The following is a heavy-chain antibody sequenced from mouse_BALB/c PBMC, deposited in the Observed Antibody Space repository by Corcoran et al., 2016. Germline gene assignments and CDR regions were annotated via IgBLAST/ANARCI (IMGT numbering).Heavy chain of an antibody. V-gene: IGHV3-6*02. J-gene: IGHJ2*01. Sequence: DVQLQESGPGLVKPSQSLSLTCSVTGYSITSGYYWNWIRQFPGNKLEWIGYISYDGSNNYNPSLKTRISITRDTSKNQFFLKLNSVTTEDTATYYCATLLRPFDYWGQGTTLTVSS. CDR1: GYSITSGYY. D-gene: IGHD1-2*01. CDR2: ISYDGSN. CDR3: ATLLRPFDY.